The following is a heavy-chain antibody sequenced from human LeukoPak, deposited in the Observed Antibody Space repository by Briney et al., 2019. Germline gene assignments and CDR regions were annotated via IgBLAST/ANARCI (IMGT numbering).Heavy chain of an antibody. Sequence: SVKVSCKASGGTFSSYAISWVRQAPGQGLEWMGRIIPILGIANYAQKFQGRVTITADKSTSTAYMELSSLRSEDTAVYYCARVVNYYGSGSYYKPKNWFDPWGQGTLVTVSS. CDR1: GGTFSSYA. CDR2: IIPILGIA. J-gene: IGHJ5*02. CDR3: ARVVNYYGSGSYYKPKNWFDP. D-gene: IGHD3-10*01. V-gene: IGHV1-69*04.